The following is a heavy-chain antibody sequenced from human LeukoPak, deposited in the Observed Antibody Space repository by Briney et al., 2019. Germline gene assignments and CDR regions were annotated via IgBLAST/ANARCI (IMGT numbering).Heavy chain of an antibody. CDR3: AKVGDIVVVVAAHFDY. J-gene: IGHJ4*02. V-gene: IGHV3-30*02. CDR1: GFTFSSYG. CDR2: IRYDGSNK. Sequence: GGSLRLSCAASGFTFSSYGMHWVRQAPGKGLEWVAFIRYDGSNKYYADSVKGRFTISRDNSKNTLYLQMNSLRAEDTAVYYCAKVGDIVVVVAAHFDYWGQGTLVTVSS. D-gene: IGHD2-15*01.